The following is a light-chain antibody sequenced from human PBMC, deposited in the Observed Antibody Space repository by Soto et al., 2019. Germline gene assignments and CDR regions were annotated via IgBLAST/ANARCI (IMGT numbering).Light chain of an antibody. CDR3: QQLHDYPIT. J-gene: IGKJ5*01. CDR1: QGVDSS. V-gene: IGKV1-9*01. CDR2: AAS. Sequence: TQSPSSLSASVGDRVTITFRASQGVDSSLAWYQQRPGKAPKLLIYAASNLQSGVPSRFSGSGSGTDFTLTISSLQPEDFATYYCQQLHDYPITFGQGTRLEIK.